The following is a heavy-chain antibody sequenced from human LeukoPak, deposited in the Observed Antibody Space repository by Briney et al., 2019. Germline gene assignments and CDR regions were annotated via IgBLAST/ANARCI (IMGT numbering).Heavy chain of an antibody. D-gene: IGHD3-10*01. CDR1: GGSISNRSHF. CDR3: ARHSMVRGVIALDP. V-gene: IGHV4-39*01. CDR2: IYYSGNT. J-gene: IGHJ5*02. Sequence: SETLSLTCILSGGSISNRSHFWGWIRQPPGKGLEWIGSIYYSGNTYYNPSHKSRVTISVDTSKNQFSLNLTSVTAADTAVYYCARHSMVRGVIALDPWGQGTLVTVSS.